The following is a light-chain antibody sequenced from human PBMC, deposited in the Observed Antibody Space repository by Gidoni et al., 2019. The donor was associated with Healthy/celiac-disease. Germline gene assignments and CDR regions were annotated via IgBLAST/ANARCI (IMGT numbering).Light chain of an antibody. CDR3: AAWDDSRNGPV. CDR1: SSNIGSNT. V-gene: IGLV1-44*01. CDR2: SNN. J-gene: IGLJ3*02. Sequence: QSVLTQPPSASGTPGQRVTIPCSGSSSNIGSNTLNWYQQLPGTAPKLLIYSNNQRPAGVPDRFSGSKSGTSASLAIGGLKSENEGNYYGAAWDDSRNGPVFGGGTKLTVL.